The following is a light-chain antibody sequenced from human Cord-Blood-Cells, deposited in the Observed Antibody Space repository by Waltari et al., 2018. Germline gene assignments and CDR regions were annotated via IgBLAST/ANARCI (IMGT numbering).Light chain of an antibody. Sequence: DIQMTQSPSSLSASVGDRVTITCRASQSISSYLNWYQQKPGKAPKLPIYAASSLQSGVPSRFSGSGSGTDFTLTINSLQPEDFATYYCQQSYSTPYTFGQGTKLEIK. V-gene: IGKV1-39*01. J-gene: IGKJ2*01. CDR1: QSISSY. CDR3: QQSYSTPYT. CDR2: AAS.